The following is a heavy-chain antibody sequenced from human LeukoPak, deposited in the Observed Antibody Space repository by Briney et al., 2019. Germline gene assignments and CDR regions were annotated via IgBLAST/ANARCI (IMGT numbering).Heavy chain of an antibody. CDR2: VSGSGGST. V-gene: IGHV3-23*01. CDR3: ARLLGGSDY. D-gene: IGHD1-26*01. J-gene: IGHJ4*02. Sequence: SGGSLRLSCAASGFTFSTYAMTWVRQAPGKGLEWVSVVSGSGGSTYYADSVKGRFTISRDNSKSTLYLQMNSLRDEDTAVYYCARLLGGSDYWGQGTLVTVSS. CDR1: GFTFSTYA.